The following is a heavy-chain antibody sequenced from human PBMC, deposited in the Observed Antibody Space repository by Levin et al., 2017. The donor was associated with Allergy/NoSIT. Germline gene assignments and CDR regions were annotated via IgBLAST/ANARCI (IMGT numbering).Heavy chain of an antibody. V-gene: IGHV3-30-3*01. Sequence: GGSLRLSCAASGFTFSSYAMHWVRQAPGKGLEWVAVISYDGSNKYYADSVKGRFTISRDNSKNTLYLQMNSLRAEDTAVYYCARDFSVVVAEYYFDYWGQGTLVTVSS. CDR3: ARDFSVVVAEYYFDY. CDR1: GFTFSSYA. D-gene: IGHD2-15*01. J-gene: IGHJ4*02. CDR2: ISYDGSNK.